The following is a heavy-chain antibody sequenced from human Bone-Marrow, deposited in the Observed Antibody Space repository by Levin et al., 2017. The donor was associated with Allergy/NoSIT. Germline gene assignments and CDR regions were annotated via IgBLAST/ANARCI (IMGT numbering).Heavy chain of an antibody. V-gene: IGHV1-18*01. Sequence: GASVKVSCKASGYTFTSYGISWVRQAPGQGLEWMGWISAYNGNTNYAQKLQGRVTMTTDTSTSTAYMELRSLRSDDTAVYYCARGLLRFLEWLPSFDYWGQGTLVTVSS. CDR2: ISAYNGNT. D-gene: IGHD3-3*01. J-gene: IGHJ4*02. CDR1: GYTFTSYG. CDR3: ARGLLRFLEWLPSFDY.